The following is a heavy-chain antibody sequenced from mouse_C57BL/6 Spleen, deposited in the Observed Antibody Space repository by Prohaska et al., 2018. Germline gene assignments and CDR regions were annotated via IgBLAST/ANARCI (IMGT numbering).Heavy chain of an antibody. CDR3: ARDDYAWFAY. CDR1: FTDYN. D-gene: IGHD2-4*01. CDR2: INPNNGGT. V-gene: IGHV1-22*01. J-gene: IGHJ3*01. Sequence: FTDYNMHWVKQSHGKSLEWIGYINPNNGGTSYNQKFKGKATLTVNKSSSTAYMELRSLTSEDSAVYYCARDDYAWFAYWGQGTLVTVSA.